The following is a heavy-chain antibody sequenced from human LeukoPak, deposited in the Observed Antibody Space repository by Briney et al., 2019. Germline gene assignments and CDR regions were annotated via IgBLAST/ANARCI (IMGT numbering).Heavy chain of an antibody. CDR2: INGGSGDT. CDR3: ATDCSGGSCSDY. CDR1: GYSFSRHA. V-gene: IGHV1-3*01. D-gene: IGHD2-15*01. Sequence: ASVKVSCKVSGYSFSRHAMHWVRQAPGQGLEWMGWINGGSGDTKYSQNFQGRVTITRDTSATTAYMELSSLRFEDTAVYYCATDCSGGSCSDYRGQGTLVTVSS. J-gene: IGHJ4*02.